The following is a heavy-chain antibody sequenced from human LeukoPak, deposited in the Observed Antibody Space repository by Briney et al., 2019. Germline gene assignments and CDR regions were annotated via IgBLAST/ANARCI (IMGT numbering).Heavy chain of an antibody. D-gene: IGHD4-11*01. CDR3: VRYGLQGCRDSRCSTSFYYYGVDV. CDR2: IFPGDTDI. CDR1: GYRFIDYC. J-gene: IGHJ6*02. Sequence: GESLKISCQGSGYRFIDYCIGWVRQMPGKGLEWMGIIFPGDTDIKYSPSFQGQVTISADNSISTAHLQWSSLKASDTAIYYCVRYGLQGCRDSRCSTSFYYYGVDVWGQGSTVTVSS. V-gene: IGHV5-51*01.